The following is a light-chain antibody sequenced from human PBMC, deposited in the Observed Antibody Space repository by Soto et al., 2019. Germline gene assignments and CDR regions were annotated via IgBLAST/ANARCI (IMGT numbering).Light chain of an antibody. CDR3: QQSYSNFLS. J-gene: IGKJ4*01. Sequence: DIQMTQSPSTLSASVGDRVTISCRASRRISSWLAWYQQQPGKAPKLLVYDASTLQSGVPSRFSGNGSGTEFTLTISRLQPEDLATYFCQQSYSNFLSFGGGTKVEIK. V-gene: IGKV1-5*01. CDR2: DAS. CDR1: RRISSW.